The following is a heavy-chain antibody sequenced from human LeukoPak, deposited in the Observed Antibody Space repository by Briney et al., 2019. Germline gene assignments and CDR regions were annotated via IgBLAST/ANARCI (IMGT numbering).Heavy chain of an antibody. D-gene: IGHD3-22*01. CDR2: ISAYNGNT. CDR1: GYTFTGYY. Sequence: ASVKVSCKASGYTFTGYYMHWVRQAPGQGLEWMGWISAYNGNTNYAQKLQGRVTMTTDTSTSTAYMELRSLRSDDTAVYYCARDPYYYDSSGPFDYWGQGTLVTVSS. CDR3: ARDPYYYDSSGPFDY. J-gene: IGHJ4*02. V-gene: IGHV1-18*04.